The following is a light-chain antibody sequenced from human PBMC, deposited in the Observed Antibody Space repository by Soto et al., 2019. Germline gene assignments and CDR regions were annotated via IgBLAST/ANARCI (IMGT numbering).Light chain of an antibody. Sequence: QSALTQPASVSGSPGQSITISCTGTGSDIGYYNYVSWYQQHPGEAPKLMIYEVSNRPSGISNRFSGSKSGNTASLTISGLQAEDEADYFCSSYTSASTWVFGGGTKVTVL. CDR1: GSDIGYYNY. V-gene: IGLV2-14*01. J-gene: IGLJ3*02. CDR3: SSYTSASTWV. CDR2: EVS.